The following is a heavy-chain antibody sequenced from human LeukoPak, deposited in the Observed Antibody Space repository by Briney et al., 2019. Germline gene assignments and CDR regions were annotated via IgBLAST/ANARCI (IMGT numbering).Heavy chain of an antibody. V-gene: IGHV1-69*05. CDR1: GGTFSSYA. J-gene: IGHJ4*02. CDR2: IIPIFGTA. CDR3: ARAEERGYYFDY. Sequence: SVKVSCKASGGTFSSYAISWVRQAPGQGLEWMGGIIPIFGTANYAQKFQGRVTITTDESTSTAYMELSSLRSEDTAVYYCARAEERGYYFDYWGQGTLVTVSS. D-gene: IGHD3-10*01.